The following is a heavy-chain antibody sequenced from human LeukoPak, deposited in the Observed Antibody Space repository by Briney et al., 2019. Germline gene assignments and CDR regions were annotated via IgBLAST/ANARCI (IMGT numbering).Heavy chain of an antibody. V-gene: IGHV3-30*18. CDR2: ISYDGSNK. D-gene: IGHD6-13*01. Sequence: PGGSLRLSCAASGFTFSSYGMHWVRQAPGKGLEWVAVISYDGSNKYYADSVKGRFTISRDNSKNTLYLQMNSLRAEDTAVYYCAKDRRYIVAAGTDYWGQGTLVTVSS. CDR3: AKDRRYIVAAGTDY. J-gene: IGHJ4*02. CDR1: GFTFSSYG.